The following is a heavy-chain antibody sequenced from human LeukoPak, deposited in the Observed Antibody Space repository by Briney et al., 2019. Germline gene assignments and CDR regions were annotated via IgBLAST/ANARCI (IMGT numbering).Heavy chain of an antibody. CDR3: ARDSSDYGGKGVDY. J-gene: IGHJ4*02. CDR2: IYSGGST. D-gene: IGHD4-23*01. Sequence: GRSLRLSCAASGFTVSSNYMSWVRQAPGKGLEWVSVIYSGGSTYYADSVKGRFTISRDNSKNTLYLQMNSLRAEDTAVYYCARDSSDYGGKGVDYWGQGTLVTVSS. V-gene: IGHV3-53*01. CDR1: GFTVSSNY.